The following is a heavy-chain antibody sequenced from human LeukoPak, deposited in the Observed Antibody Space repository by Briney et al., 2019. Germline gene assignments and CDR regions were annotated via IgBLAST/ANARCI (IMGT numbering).Heavy chain of an antibody. D-gene: IGHD2-21*02. CDR3: ARTYCGGDCYSPEYFDY. V-gene: IGHV5-51*01. CDR1: GHSFSNYW. Sequence: GESLKISCKGSGHSFSNYWIAWVRQMPGKGLEWMGIIYPGDSDTRYSPSFQGQVTISADKSISTAYLQWSSPKASDTAMYYCARTYCGGDCYSPEYFDYWGQGTLVTVSS. J-gene: IGHJ4*02. CDR2: IYPGDSDT.